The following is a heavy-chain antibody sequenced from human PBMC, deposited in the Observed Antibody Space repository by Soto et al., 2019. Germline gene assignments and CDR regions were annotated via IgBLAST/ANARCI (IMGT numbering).Heavy chain of an antibody. D-gene: IGHD3-16*01. CDR2: INPNSGGT. CDR3: ARGGWGPGYYYYYSGMDV. CDR1: GYTFTGYY. V-gene: IGHV1-2*04. J-gene: IGHJ6*02. Sequence: VKVSCKASGYTFTGYYMHWVRQAPGQGLEWMGWINPNSGGTNYAQKFQGWVTMTRDTSISTAYMELSRLRSDDTAVYYCARGGWGPGYYYYYSGMDVWGQGTRVTVSS.